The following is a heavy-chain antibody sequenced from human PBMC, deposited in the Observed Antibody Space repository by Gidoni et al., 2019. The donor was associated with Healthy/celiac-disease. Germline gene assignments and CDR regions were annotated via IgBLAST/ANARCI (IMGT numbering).Heavy chain of an antibody. V-gene: IGHV4-38-2*02. J-gene: IGHJ4*02. CDR3: ARGVGSGGSGDY. Sequence: QVQLQESGPGLVKPSETLSLTCTVSGYSISSGYYWGWLRQPPGKGLEWIGSIYHSGSTYYNSSLKSRVTISVDTSKNQFSLKLSSVIAADTAVYYCARGVGSGGSGDYWGQGTLVTVSS. CDR1: GYSISSGYY. D-gene: IGHD2-15*01. CDR2: IYHSGST.